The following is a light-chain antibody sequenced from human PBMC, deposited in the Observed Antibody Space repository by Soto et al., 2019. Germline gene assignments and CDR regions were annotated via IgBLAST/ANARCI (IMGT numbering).Light chain of an antibody. V-gene: IGKV3-20*01. CDR1: QSLSSSY. CDR2: GAS. J-gene: IGKJ1*01. CDR3: QQYGSSPRT. Sequence: DIVLTQSPDTLSVPPGERATLSCRASQSLSSSYFAWYQQTPGQPPRLLIYGASSRATGLPDRFSGSGSGTDFTLTISRLDPEDFAVYFCQQYGSSPRTFGQGTKLDIK.